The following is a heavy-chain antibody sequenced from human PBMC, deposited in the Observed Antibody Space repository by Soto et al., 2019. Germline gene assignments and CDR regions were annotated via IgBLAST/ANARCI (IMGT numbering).Heavy chain of an antibody. D-gene: IGHD6-19*01. Sequence: SETLSLTCTVSGNSISGYYWSWIRQPAGKGLEWIGRIYASGSTISNRSLRSRVALSVDTSKNQFSLNLNSVTAADTAMYYCVRSGYSSGWYTAFDSWSQGMLVTVSS. J-gene: IGHJ4*02. V-gene: IGHV4-4*07. CDR2: IYASGST. CDR1: GNSISGYY. CDR3: VRSGYSSGWYTAFDS.